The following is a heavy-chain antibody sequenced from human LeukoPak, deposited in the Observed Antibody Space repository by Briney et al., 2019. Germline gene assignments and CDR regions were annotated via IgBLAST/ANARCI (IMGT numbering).Heavy chain of an antibody. V-gene: IGHV1-8*01. J-gene: IGHJ4*02. D-gene: IGHD6-19*01. Sequence: ASVKVSCKASGYTFTSYDINWVRQATGQGLEWMGWMNPNSGNTGYAQKFQGRVTMTRNTSISTAYMELSSLRSEDTAVYYCARILYISGWSIDYWGQGALVTVSS. CDR2: MNPNSGNT. CDR3: ARILYISGWSIDY. CDR1: GYTFTSYD.